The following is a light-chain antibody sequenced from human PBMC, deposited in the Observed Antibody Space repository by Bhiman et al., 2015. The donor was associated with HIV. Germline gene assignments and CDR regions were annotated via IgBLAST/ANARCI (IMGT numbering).Light chain of an antibody. CDR3: SSYGGTTNWGA. Sequence: QSALTQPLSASGSPGQSLTISCTGSRSDVGHSDFVSWYRQYPGKAPTIILYEVDKRPSGVPDRFSGSKFGNTASLTISELQTEDEADYYCSSYGGTTNWGAFGGGTKLTVL. V-gene: IGLV2-8*01. CDR1: RSDVGHSDF. J-gene: IGLJ2*01. CDR2: EVD.